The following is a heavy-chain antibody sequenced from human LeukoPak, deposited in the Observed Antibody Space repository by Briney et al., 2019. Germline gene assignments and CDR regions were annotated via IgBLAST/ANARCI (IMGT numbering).Heavy chain of an antibody. Sequence: GGSLRLSCAASGFTFSSYWMSWVRQAPGKGLEWVANIKQDGSEKYYVDSVKGRFTISRDNAKNSLYLQMNSLRAEDTAVYYCAREFYHDSSGYYLTYYYYYGMDVWGQGTTVTVSS. CDR3: AREFYHDSSGYYLTYYYYYGMDV. V-gene: IGHV3-7*03. CDR1: GFTFSSYW. CDR2: IKQDGSEK. J-gene: IGHJ6*02. D-gene: IGHD3-22*01.